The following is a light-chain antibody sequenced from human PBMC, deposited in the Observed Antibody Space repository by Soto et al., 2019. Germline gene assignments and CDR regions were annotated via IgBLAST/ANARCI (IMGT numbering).Light chain of an antibody. CDR1: QSVNRY. V-gene: IGKV3-11*01. CDR2: DAS. J-gene: IGKJ5*01. CDR3: QRRSNWPIT. Sequence: EIVLTQSPATLSLSPGERATLSCRASQSVNRYLVWYQQKPGQAPRLLIYDASNRATAIPARFSGRGSGTDFTLTLSSLEPEDFSVYYCQRRSNWPITFGQGTRLEIK.